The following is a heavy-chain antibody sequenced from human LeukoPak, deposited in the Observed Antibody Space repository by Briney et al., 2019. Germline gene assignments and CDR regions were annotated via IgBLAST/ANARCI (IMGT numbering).Heavy chain of an antibody. D-gene: IGHD3-22*01. CDR2: IWYDGSNK. Sequence: GGSLRLSCAASGFTFSSYGMHWVRQAPGKGLEWVAVIWYDGSNKYYADSVKGGFTISRDNSKNTLYLQMNSLRAEATAVYYCAKADYYDSSGPEINWGQGTLVTVSS. CDR1: GFTFSSYG. CDR3: AKADYYDSSGPEIN. J-gene: IGHJ4*02. V-gene: IGHV3-33*06.